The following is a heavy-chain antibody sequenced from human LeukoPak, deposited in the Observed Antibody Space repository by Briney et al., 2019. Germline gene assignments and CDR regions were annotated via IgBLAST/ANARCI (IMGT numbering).Heavy chain of an antibody. V-gene: IGHV4-39*07. CDR3: ASLGRQLEWFGELLRPPPFDY. J-gene: IGHJ4*02. CDR2: IYHSGTTYSGST. CDR1: GASMSNYY. Sequence: ASETLSLTCNVSGASMSNYYWVWIRQPPGKGLEWIGSIYHSGTTYSGSTYYNPSLKSRVTISVDTSKNQFSLKLSSVTAADTAVYYCASLGRQLEWFGELLRPPPFDYWGQGTLVTVFS. D-gene: IGHD3-10*01.